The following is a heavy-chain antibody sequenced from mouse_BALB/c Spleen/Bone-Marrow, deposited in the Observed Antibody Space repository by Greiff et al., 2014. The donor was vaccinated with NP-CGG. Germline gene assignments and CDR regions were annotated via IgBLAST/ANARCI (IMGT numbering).Heavy chain of an antibody. Sequence: QVQLKESGAELVRPGVSVKISCKGSGYTFTDYAVHWVKQSHTKSLEWIGLISSYYGDATYNQKFKGKATMTVDKSSSTAFLELGRLTSEESAIYYCARSGKVRNAMDYWGQGTSVTVSS. J-gene: IGHJ4*01. CDR1: GYTFTDYA. D-gene: IGHD2-14*01. V-gene: IGHV1-67*01. CDR2: ISSYYGDA. CDR3: ARSGKVRNAMDY.